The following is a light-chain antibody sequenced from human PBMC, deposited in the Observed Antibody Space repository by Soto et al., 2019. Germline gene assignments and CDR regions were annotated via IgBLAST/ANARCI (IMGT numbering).Light chain of an antibody. CDR2: DAS. CDR3: QQYNGPT. Sequence: DLPMTQSPSTLSASVGDRVTITCRASQSISSWLAWYQQKPGKAPNLLIYDASSLDSGVPSRFSGSGSGTEFTLTIDNLQPDDFATYYCQQYNGPTFGQGTKVEIK. V-gene: IGKV1-5*01. CDR1: QSISSW. J-gene: IGKJ1*01.